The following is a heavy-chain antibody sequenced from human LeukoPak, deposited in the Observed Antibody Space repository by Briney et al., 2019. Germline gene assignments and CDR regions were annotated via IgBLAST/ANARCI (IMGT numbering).Heavy chain of an antibody. J-gene: IGHJ4*02. CDR3: AKKMSDDYIWGSYRQRTPAPFDY. V-gene: IGHV3-23*01. D-gene: IGHD3-16*02. CDR2: ISGSGGSP. CDR1: GFTFSSYA. Sequence: GGSLRLSCAASGFTFSSYAMSWVRRAPGKGLGWVSAISGSGGSPYYADSVKGRFTISRDNSKNTLYLQMNSLRAEDTAVYYCAKKMSDDYIWGSYRQRTPAPFDYWGQGTLVTVSS.